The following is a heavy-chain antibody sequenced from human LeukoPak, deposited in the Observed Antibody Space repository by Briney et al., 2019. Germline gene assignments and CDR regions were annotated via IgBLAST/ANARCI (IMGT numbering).Heavy chain of an antibody. CDR1: GAAINSGSYY. V-gene: IGHV4-61*02. CDR2: ILTTGST. D-gene: IGHD5-12*01. J-gene: IGHJ6*03. Sequence: SETLSLTCAVSGAAINSGSYYWTWIRQPAGKGLEWFGRILTTGSTNYNPSLKSRVTISLDTPKQHFSLNLTSVTAADTAVYYCARELVAPRPHNDYYFYMDVWGKGTTVTVSS. CDR3: ARELVAPRPHNDYYFYMDV.